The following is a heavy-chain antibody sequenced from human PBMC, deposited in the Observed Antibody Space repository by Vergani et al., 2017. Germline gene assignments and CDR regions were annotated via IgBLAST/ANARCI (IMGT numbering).Heavy chain of an antibody. CDR3: ARGVGIVVGKISNDAFDI. D-gene: IGHD2-2*01. V-gene: IGHV5-51*01. CDR1: GYSFTSYW. Sequence: EVQLVPSGAEVKTPGESLTISCKGSGYSFTSYWIGWVRQMPGKGLEWMGIIYPGDSDTRYSPSFQGQVTISAVKSISTAYLQWSSLKASDTAMYYCARGVGIVVGKISNDAFDIWGQGTMVTVSS. CDR2: IYPGDSDT. J-gene: IGHJ3*02.